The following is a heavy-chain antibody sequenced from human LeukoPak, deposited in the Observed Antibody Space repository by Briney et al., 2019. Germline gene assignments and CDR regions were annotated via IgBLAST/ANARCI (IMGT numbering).Heavy chain of an antibody. CDR2: INPNSGGT. V-gene: IGHV1-2*02. CDR1: GYIFTGYY. D-gene: IGHD5-24*01. J-gene: IGHJ4*02. Sequence: ASVKVSCKASGYIFTGYYMQGVRQAPGEGLEWMGWINPNSGGTNYAQKFQGRVTMTRDTSISTAYMELSRLRSDDTAVYYCASTKMGGVPSLFDYWGQGTLVTVSS. CDR3: ASTKMGGVPSLFDY.